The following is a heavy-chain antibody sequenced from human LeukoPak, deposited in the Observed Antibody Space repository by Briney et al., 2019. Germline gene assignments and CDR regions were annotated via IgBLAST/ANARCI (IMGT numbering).Heavy chain of an antibody. Sequence: GGSLRLSCALSGFTFSSYDMRWVRQAPGKGLEWVSGINKSGGGTYYADSVKGRFTMSRDNSKNTLFLQMNCLRAEDTAVYYCAKVTWSSSGSDYWGQGTLVTVSS. CDR2: INKSGGGT. V-gene: IGHV3-23*01. D-gene: IGHD6-19*01. CDR1: GFTFSSYD. CDR3: AKVTWSSSGSDY. J-gene: IGHJ4*02.